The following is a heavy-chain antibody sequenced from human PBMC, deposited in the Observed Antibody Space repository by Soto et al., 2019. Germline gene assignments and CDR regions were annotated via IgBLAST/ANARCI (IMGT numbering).Heavy chain of an antibody. Sequence: PGGSLRLSCAASGFTLSNYVMSWVRQAPGKGLEWVSSISGSGDNTYYADSVKGRFTISRDNSNNALFLQMNSLTAEDSAVYYCAKVRAKHYYYGMDVWGQGTTVTVSS. CDR2: ISGSGDNT. V-gene: IGHV3-23*01. CDR3: AKVRAKHYYYGMDV. CDR1: GFTLSNYV. J-gene: IGHJ6*02.